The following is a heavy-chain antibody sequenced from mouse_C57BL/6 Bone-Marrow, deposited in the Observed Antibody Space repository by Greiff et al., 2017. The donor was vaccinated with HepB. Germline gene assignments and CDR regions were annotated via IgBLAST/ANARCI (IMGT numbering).Heavy chain of an antibody. CDR1: GYTFTDYY. CDR2: IGPGSGST. CDR3: ARNPYYGSSPWYFDV. Sequence: VLLVESGAELVKPGASVKISCKASGYTFTDYYINWVKQRPGQGLEWIGMIGPGSGSTYYNEKFKGKATLTADKSSSTAYMQLSSLTSEDSAVDFCARNPYYGSSPWYFDVWGTGTTVTVSS. J-gene: IGHJ1*03. D-gene: IGHD1-1*01. V-gene: IGHV1-77*01.